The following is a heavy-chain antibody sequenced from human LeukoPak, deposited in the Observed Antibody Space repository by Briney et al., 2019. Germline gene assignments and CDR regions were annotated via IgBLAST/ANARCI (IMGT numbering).Heavy chain of an antibody. CDR2: ISSNNRYI. Sequence: GGSLRLSCAASGFTFSTYSMNWVRQAPGKGLEWVSSISSNNRYIYYADSVKGRFTISRDNAKNSLYLQMNSLRAEDTAMYYCARDRRVDGMDVWGQGTTVIVSS. CDR3: ARDRRVDGMDV. V-gene: IGHV3-21*01. D-gene: IGHD1-26*01. CDR1: GFTFSTYS. J-gene: IGHJ6*02.